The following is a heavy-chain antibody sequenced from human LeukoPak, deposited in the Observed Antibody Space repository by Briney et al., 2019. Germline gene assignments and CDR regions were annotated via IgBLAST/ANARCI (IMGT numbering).Heavy chain of an antibody. D-gene: IGHD6-19*01. CDR1: GFTFSSYA. J-gene: IGHJ4*02. CDR3: AKDRSGWYFDY. CDR2: ISWNSGSI. Sequence: GGSLRLSCAASGFTFSSYAMSWVRQAPGKGLEWVSGISWNSGSIGYADSVKGRFTISRDNAKNSLYLQMNSLRAEDTALYYCAKDRSGWYFDYWGQGTLVTVSS. V-gene: IGHV3-9*01.